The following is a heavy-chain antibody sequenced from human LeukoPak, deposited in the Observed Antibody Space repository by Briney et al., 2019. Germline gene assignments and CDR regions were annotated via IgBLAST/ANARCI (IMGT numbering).Heavy chain of an antibody. J-gene: IGHJ5*02. Sequence: SQTLSLTCAISGDSVCSNSAAWNWIRQSPSRGLEWLGRTYYRSKWYSDYAVSVKSRISINPDTSKNQVSLHLNSVTPENTAVYYCARVGDYVDGQNWFDPWGQGTLVTVSS. CDR1: GDSVCSNSAA. V-gene: IGHV6-1*01. D-gene: IGHD4-17*01. CDR2: TYYRSKWYS. CDR3: ARVGDYVDGQNWFDP.